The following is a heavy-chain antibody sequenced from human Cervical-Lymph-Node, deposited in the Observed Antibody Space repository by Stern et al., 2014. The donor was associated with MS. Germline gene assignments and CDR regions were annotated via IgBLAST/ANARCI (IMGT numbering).Heavy chain of an antibody. CDR2: IFPDDSDT. J-gene: IGHJ4*02. V-gene: IGHV5-51*01. CDR1: GFTFTDNW. D-gene: IGHD2-15*01. CDR3: ARQHGGSWFLFDF. Sequence: EVQLVESAAEVKKPGESLKISCKGSGFTFTDNWIGWVRQMPGKGLEWMGIIFPDDSDTRYSPSFQGQVTMSADKSISTVYLQWSRLKASDSAMYYCARQHGGSWFLFDFWGQGTLVTVAS.